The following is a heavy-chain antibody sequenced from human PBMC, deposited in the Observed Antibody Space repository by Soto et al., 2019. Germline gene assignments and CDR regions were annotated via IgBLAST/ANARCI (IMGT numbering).Heavy chain of an antibody. CDR2: ISGSGGST. V-gene: IGHV3-23*01. J-gene: IGHJ4*02. D-gene: IGHD2-21*02. CDR3: AKDRGAYCGGDCNAWCY. Sequence: EVQLLESGGGLVQPGGSLRLSCAASGFTFSSYAMSWVRQAPGKGLEWVSAISGSGGSTYYADSVKGRFTISRDNSKNTLYLQMNSLRAEDTAVYYCAKDRGAYCGGDCNAWCYWGQGTLVTVSS. CDR1: GFTFSSYA.